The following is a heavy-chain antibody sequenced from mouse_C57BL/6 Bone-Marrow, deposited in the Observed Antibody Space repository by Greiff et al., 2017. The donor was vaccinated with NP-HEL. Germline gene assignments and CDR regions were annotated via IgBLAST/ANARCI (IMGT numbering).Heavy chain of an antibody. Sequence: QVQLQQSGAELVKPGASVKLSCKASGYTFTSYWMHWVKQRPGRGLEWIGRIDPNSGGTKYNEKFKSKATLTVDKPSSPAYMQLSSLTSEDSAVYYCARWVPIYYYEDYCDYWGQGTTLTVSS. CDR3: ARWVPIYYYEDYCDY. J-gene: IGHJ2*01. D-gene: IGHD1-1*01. CDR1: GYTFTSYW. V-gene: IGHV1-72*01. CDR2: IDPNSGGT.